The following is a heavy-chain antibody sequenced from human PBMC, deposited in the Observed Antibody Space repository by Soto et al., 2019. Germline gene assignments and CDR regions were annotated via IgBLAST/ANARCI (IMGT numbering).Heavy chain of an antibody. CDR2: ISGSGIST. CDR3: VKPPVITASYYYYDMDV. CDR1: GFTFSTYP. J-gene: IGHJ6*02. D-gene: IGHD4-4*01. V-gene: IGHV3-23*01. Sequence: GSLRLSCAASGFTFSTYPMSWVRQAPGKGLEWVSGISGSGISTYYTDSVKGRFTISRDNSKNTVFLQMNSLRDEDTAVYYCVKPPVITASYYYYDMDVWGQGTTVTVSS.